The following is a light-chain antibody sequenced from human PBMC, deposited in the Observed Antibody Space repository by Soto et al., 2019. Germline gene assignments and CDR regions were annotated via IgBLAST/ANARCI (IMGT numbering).Light chain of an antibody. CDR3: QQYNNWPPVT. V-gene: IGKV3-15*01. J-gene: IGKJ1*01. CDR1: QSVSSN. CDR2: GAS. Sequence: ISMTQSPATLSVSPGERATLSCRASQSVSSNLAWYQQKPGQAPRLLIYGASTRATGIPARFSGSGSGTEFTLTISSLQSEDFAVYYCQQYNNWPPVTFGQGTKVDIK.